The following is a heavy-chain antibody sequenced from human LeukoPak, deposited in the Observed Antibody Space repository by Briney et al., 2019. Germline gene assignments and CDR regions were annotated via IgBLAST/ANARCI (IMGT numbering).Heavy chain of an antibody. J-gene: IGHJ3*02. CDR2: ISAYNGNT. CDR1: GYTFTSYG. CDR3: ARDYDILTGYFDALDI. D-gene: IGHD3-9*01. V-gene: IGHV1-18*01. Sequence: ASVKVSCKASGYTFTSYGISWVRQAPGQGLEWMGWISAYNGNTNYAQKLQGRVTMTTDTSTSTAYMELRSLRSDGTAVYYCARDYDILTGYFDALDIWGQGTMVTVSS.